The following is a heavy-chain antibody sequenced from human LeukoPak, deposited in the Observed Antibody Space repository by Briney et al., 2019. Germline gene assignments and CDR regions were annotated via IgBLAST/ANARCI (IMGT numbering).Heavy chain of an antibody. Sequence: GGSLRLSCAAAGFTFRKNAMSWVRQAPGKGLEWVSLISGSGGDTYYADSVKGRFTISRDNSKNMIYLEMISLKAEDTAVYYCAKERNLEIAVAGTIFHYWGQGTLVTVSS. CDR1: GFTFRKNA. V-gene: IGHV3-23*01. CDR3: AKERNLEIAVAGTIFHY. J-gene: IGHJ4*02. D-gene: IGHD6-19*01. CDR2: ISGSGGDT.